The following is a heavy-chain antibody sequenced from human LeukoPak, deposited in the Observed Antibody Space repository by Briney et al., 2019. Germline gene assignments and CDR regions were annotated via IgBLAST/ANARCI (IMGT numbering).Heavy chain of an antibody. CDR1: GFTFSAYA. V-gene: IGHV3-23*01. D-gene: IGHD6-13*01. Sequence: GGSLRLSCAASGFTFSAYAMSWVRQAPGKGLEWVSCIDATGGGIYYADSVRGRFIISRDNSKKMMYLQMDSLRTEDTAIYYCAKFRPSSSWYVPLDYWGQGTLVTVSS. CDR2: IDATGGGI. J-gene: IGHJ4*02. CDR3: AKFRPSSSWYVPLDY.